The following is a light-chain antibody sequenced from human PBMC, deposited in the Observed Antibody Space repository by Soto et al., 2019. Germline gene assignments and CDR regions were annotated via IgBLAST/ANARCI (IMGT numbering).Light chain of an antibody. Sequence: QSVLTQSPSASGTPGQRVTISCSGSSSNIGSNTVNWYQQLPGTAPKLLIYSNNQWPSGVPDRFSGSKSGTSASLAISGLQSEDEADYYCAAWDDSRNGYVFGTGTKVAVL. CDR2: SNN. CDR1: SSNIGSNT. J-gene: IGLJ1*01. V-gene: IGLV1-44*01. CDR3: AAWDDSRNGYV.